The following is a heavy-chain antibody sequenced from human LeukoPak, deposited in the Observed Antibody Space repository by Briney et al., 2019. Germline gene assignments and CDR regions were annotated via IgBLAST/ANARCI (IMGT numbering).Heavy chain of an antibody. CDR3: AREGGYYGSGSHPDY. Sequence: ASVKVSCKASGYTFTKYTVTWVRQAPGQGLEWMGWISVYDGKTNYPQDFQGRVTMTTDTSTNTVFMELRSLRSDDSAVYYCAREGGYYGSGSHPDYWGQGTLVIVSS. V-gene: IGHV1-18*01. D-gene: IGHD3-10*01. CDR2: ISVYDGKT. J-gene: IGHJ4*02. CDR1: GYTFTKYT.